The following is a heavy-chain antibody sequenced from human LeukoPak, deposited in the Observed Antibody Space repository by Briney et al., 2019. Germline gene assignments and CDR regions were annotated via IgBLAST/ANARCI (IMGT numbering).Heavy chain of an antibody. J-gene: IGHJ4*02. Sequence: AESLKISCKGSGYSFVSHWIAWVRQMPGEGLEWMGIIYPGDSDIRYSPSFQGQVTISADKSISTAYLQWSSLKASDTAMYYCARGQTRLDCWGQGTLVTVSS. CDR2: IYPGDSDI. CDR1: GYSFVSHW. CDR3: ARGQTRLDC. V-gene: IGHV5-51*01.